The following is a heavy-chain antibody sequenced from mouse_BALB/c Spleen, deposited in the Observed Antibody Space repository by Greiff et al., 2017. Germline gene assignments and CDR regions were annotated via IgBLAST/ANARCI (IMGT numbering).Heavy chain of an antibody. CDR1: GFNIKDYY. Sequence: VQLQQSGAELVRSGASVKLSCTASGFNIKDYYMHWVKQRPEQGLEWIGWIDPENGDTEYAPKFQGKATMTADTSSNTAYLQLSSLTSEDTAVYYCNAGRYDYDGPAWFAYWGQGTLVTVSA. D-gene: IGHD2-4*01. J-gene: IGHJ3*01. CDR3: NAGRYDYDGPAWFAY. V-gene: IGHV14-4*02. CDR2: IDPENGDT.